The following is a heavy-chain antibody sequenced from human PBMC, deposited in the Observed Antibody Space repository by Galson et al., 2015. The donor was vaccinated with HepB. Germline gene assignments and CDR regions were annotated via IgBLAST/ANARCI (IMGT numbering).Heavy chain of an antibody. D-gene: IGHD5-12*01. CDR3: ARGGKDYSLDH. Sequence: SLRLSCAASGFTLSSYWMHWVRQAPGKGLVWVSRLHSDGTGTTYGDSVKGRFAISRANAKATLYLQMNSLRAEDTAVYYCARGGKDYSLDHWGQGTLVTVSS. V-gene: IGHV3-74*01. J-gene: IGHJ4*02. CDR1: GFTLSSYW. CDR2: LHSDGTGT.